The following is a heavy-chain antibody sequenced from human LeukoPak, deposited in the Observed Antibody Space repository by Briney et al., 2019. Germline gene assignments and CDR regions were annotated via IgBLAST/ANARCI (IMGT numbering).Heavy chain of an antibody. CDR3: ARDRGLIVEYAFDI. CDR2: INPNSGGT. D-gene: IGHD1-26*01. V-gene: IGHV1-2*02. J-gene: IGHJ3*02. CDR1: GYTFIDFY. Sequence: ASVKVSCKASGYTFIDFYMHWVRQAPGEGLEWMGWINPNSGGTDYAQKFQGRVTMTRDTSISTAYMELSRLRSDDTAVYYCARDRGLIVEYAFDIWGQGTMVTVSS.